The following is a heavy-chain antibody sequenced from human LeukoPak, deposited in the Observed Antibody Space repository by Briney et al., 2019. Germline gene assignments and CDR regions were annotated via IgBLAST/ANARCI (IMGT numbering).Heavy chain of an antibody. J-gene: IGHJ5*02. CDR2: IYYSGST. D-gene: IGHD3-10*01. V-gene: IGHV4-39*01. CDR1: GGSISSSSYY. Sequence: SETLSLTCTVSGGSISSSSYYWGWIRQPPGKGLEWIGSIYYSGSTYYNPSLKSRVTISVDTSKNQFSLKLSSVTAADTAVYYCARGGTRWFGAYNWFDPWGQGTLVTVSS. CDR3: ARGGTRWFGAYNWFDP.